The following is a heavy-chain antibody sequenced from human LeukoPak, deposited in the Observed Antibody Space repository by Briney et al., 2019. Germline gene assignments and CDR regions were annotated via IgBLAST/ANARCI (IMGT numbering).Heavy chain of an antibody. J-gene: IGHJ4*02. CDR2: ISSSSSTI. D-gene: IGHD5-24*01. V-gene: IGHV3-48*01. Sequence: GGSLRLSCAASGFTFSSYSMNWVRQAPGKGLEWVSYISSSSSTIYYADSVKGRFTISRDNAKNSLYLQMNSLRAEDTAVYYCARWGGYNHFDYWGQGTLVTVSS. CDR3: ARWGGYNHFDY. CDR1: GFTFSSYS.